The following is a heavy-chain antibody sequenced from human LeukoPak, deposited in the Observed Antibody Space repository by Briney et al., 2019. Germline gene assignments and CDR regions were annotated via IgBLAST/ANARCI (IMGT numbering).Heavy chain of an antibody. D-gene: IGHD3-3*01. CDR1: GGTFSSYA. Sequence: SVKVSCKASGGTFSSYAISWVRQAPGQGLEWMGGIIPIFGTANYAQKFQGRVTITTDESTSTAYMELSSLRSEDTAVYYCARAGRNTIFGGAGDAFDIWGQGTMVTVSS. V-gene: IGHV1-69*05. CDR3: ARAGRNTIFGGAGDAFDI. J-gene: IGHJ3*02. CDR2: IIPIFGTA.